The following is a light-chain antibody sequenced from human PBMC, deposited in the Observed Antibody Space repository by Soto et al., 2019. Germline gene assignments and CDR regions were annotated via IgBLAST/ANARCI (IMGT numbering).Light chain of an antibody. J-gene: IGKJ5*01. CDR3: QQYGSSIT. CDR2: GAS. CDR1: QSVSSSY. V-gene: IGKV3-20*01. Sequence: EIMLTQSPGTLSLTPGERATLSCRASQSVSSSYLAWYQQKPGQAPRLLIYGASSRATGIPDRFSGSGSGTDFTLTISRLEPEDFAVYYCQQYGSSITFGQGRRLEVK.